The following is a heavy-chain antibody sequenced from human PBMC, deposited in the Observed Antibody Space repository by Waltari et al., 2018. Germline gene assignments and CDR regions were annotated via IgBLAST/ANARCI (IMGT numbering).Heavy chain of an antibody. CDR2: VDPEDGET. V-gene: IGHV1-69-2*01. Sequence: EVQLVQSGAEVKKPGAAVKISCRASGYPFTDYYMPGGQPAPGKGLEWMGRVDPEDGETIYAEKFQGRVTITADTSTDTAYMELSSLRSEDTAVYYCATDCTSGAARDDAFDIWGQGTMVTVSS. D-gene: IGHD6-6*01. CDR1: GYPFTDYY. J-gene: IGHJ3*02. CDR3: ATDCTSGAARDDAFDI.